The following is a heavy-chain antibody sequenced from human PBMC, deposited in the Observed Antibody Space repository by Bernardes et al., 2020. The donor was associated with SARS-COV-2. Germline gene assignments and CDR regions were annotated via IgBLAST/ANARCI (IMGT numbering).Heavy chain of an antibody. CDR2: ISSSSSYI. J-gene: IGHJ6*02. CDR1: GFTFSSYS. V-gene: IGHV3-21*01. D-gene: IGHD1-1*01. CDR3: ARDRYNWNDLAYYYYGMDV. Sequence: GGSLRLSCAASGFTFSSYSMNWVRQAPGKGLEWVSSISSSSSYIYYADSVKGRFTISRDNAKNSLYLQMNSLRAEDTAVYYCARDRYNWNDLAYYYYGMDVWGQGTTVTVSS.